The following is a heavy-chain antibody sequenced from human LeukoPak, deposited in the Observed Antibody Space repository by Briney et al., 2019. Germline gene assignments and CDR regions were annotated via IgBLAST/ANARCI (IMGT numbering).Heavy chain of an antibody. D-gene: IGHD1-26*01. Sequence: GGSLRLSCAASGFTFSSYAMHWVRQAPGKGLEWVAVISYDGSNKYYADSVKGRFTISRDNSKNTLYLQMNSLRAEDTAVYYCARTAARMGATLFDYWGQGTVVTVSS. CDR1: GFTFSSYA. J-gene: IGHJ4*02. V-gene: IGHV3-30-3*01. CDR3: ARTAARMGATLFDY. CDR2: ISYDGSNK.